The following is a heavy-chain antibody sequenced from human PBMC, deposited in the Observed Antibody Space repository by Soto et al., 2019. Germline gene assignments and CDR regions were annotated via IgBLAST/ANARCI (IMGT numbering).Heavy chain of an antibody. D-gene: IGHD2-21*02. CDR2: IKPDGSQR. CDR3: ARELYSCGGDCPYYMDY. CDR1: GFTFSTYW. J-gene: IGHJ4*02. V-gene: IGHV3-7*03. Sequence: VGSLRLSCEASGFTFSTYWMSWIRQAPGKGLEWVGNIKPDGSQRYIVDSVQGRFTTSRDNARNSVYLQMNSLRVEDSAVYWCARELYSCGGDCPYYMDYWGQGTLVTVSS.